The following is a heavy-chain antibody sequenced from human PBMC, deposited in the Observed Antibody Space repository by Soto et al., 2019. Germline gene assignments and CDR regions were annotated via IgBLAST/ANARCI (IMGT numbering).Heavy chain of an antibody. J-gene: IGHJ6*02. CDR2: IIPIFGTA. CDR3: ASWLVTGYYYYGMDV. Sequence: QVQLVQSGAEVKKPGSSVKVSCKASGGTFSSYAISWVRQAPGQGLEWMGGIIPIFGTANYAQKFQGRVTXXXXXXXXXXYMELSSLRSEDTAVYYCASWLVTGYYYYGMDVWGQGTTVTVSS. CDR1: GGTFSSYA. D-gene: IGHD6-19*01. V-gene: IGHV1-69*06.